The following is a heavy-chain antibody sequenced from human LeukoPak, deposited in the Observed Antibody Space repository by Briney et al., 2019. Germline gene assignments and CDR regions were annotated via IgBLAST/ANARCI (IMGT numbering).Heavy chain of an antibody. J-gene: IGHJ4*02. V-gene: IGHV3-7*01. CDR1: EFTFSSYW. CDR2: IKQDGSEK. CDR3: ARDEDAF. Sequence: GGSLRLSCTASEFTFSSYWMSWVRQAPGKGLEWVANIKQDGSEKDYVNSVKGRFTISRDNAKNSLYLQMNNLRAEDTAVYYCARDEDAFGGQGTLVTVSS.